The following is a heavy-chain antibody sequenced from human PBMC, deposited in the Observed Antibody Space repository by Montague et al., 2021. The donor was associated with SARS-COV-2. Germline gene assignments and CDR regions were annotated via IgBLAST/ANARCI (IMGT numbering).Heavy chain of an antibody. CDR2: FYYNGIT. CDR1: GGPFSSTSFY. D-gene: IGHD6-6*01. Sequence: SETLSLTCSVSGGPFSSTSFYWGWIRQAPGKGLVWVVNFYYNGITYYIPSLKSRVTLSVDPSTNQFFLKLTSVTAADTAVYDCARPRPGSPNNWFDTWGKGILVTVSS. J-gene: IGHJ5*02. CDR3: ARPRPGSPNNWFDT. V-gene: IGHV4-39*01.